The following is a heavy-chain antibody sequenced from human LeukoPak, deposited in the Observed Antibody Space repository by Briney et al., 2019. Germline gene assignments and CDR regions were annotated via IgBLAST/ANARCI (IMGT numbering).Heavy chain of an antibody. J-gene: IGHJ4*02. Sequence: SETLSLTCTVSGGSINSYYWSWIRQPPGKGLEWIGYIYYSGSTNYNPSLKSRVTISVDTSKNQFSLKLSSVTAADTAVYYCARVYSGSYPDYWGQGTLVTVSS. CDR3: ARVYSGSYPDY. CDR2: IYYSGST. V-gene: IGHV4-59*01. D-gene: IGHD1-26*01. CDR1: GGSINSYY.